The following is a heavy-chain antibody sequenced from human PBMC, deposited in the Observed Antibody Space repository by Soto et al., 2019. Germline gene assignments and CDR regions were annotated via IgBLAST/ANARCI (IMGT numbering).Heavy chain of an antibody. CDR2: ITASGGNT. D-gene: IGHD3-3*01. CDR3: ARSFFVNFDY. Sequence: PGGSLRLSCAASGFTFSKYVMRWVRQAPGEGLQYVSSITASGGNTFYADSVKGRFTISRDNSKNTLYLQMSSLKASDTAIYYCARSFFVNFDYWGHGTLVTVSS. CDR1: GFTFSKYV. J-gene: IGHJ4*01. V-gene: IGHV3-23*01.